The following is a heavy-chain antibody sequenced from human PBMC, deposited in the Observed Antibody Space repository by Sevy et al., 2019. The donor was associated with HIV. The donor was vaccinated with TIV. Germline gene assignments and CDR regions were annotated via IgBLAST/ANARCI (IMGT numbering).Heavy chain of an antibody. CDR2: IYYNGHI. CDR1: GASITSLY. J-gene: IGHJ4*02. Sequence: SETLSLTCTVSGASITSLYWNWIRQPPGKGLEWIANIYYNGHINYNPSLKSRVTLSLDTSKNQFSLRLSSVTAADAAMYYCAGENAWGRGYSWGQGTLVTVSS. CDR3: AGENAWGRGYS. D-gene: IGHD1-26*01. V-gene: IGHV4-59*08.